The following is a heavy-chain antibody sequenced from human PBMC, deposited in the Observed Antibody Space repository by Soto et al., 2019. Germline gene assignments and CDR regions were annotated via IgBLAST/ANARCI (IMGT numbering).Heavy chain of an antibody. CDR2: IIPIFGTA. V-gene: IGHV1-69*13. CDR1: GGTFSSYA. D-gene: IGHD3-22*01. Sequence: SVKVSCKASGGTFSSYAISWVRQAPGQGLEWMGGIIPIFGTANYAQKFQGRVTITADESTSTAYMELSSLRSEDTAVYYCARDSYASSSGYYSPYYFDYWGQGTLVTVSS. CDR3: ARDSYASSSGYYSPYYFDY. J-gene: IGHJ4*02.